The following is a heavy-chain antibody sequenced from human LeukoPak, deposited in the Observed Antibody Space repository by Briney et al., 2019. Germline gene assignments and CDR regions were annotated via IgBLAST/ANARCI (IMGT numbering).Heavy chain of an antibody. CDR3: ARSPLIIAAAGSFDY. J-gene: IGHJ4*02. D-gene: IGHD6-13*01. CDR2: IWYDGSNK. Sequence: GGSLRLSCAASGFTFSSYGMHWVRQASGKGLEWVAVIWYDGSNKYYADSVKGRFTISRDNSKNTLYLQMNSLRAEDTAVYYCARSPLIIAAAGSFDYWGQGTLVTVSS. CDR1: GFTFSSYG. V-gene: IGHV3-33*01.